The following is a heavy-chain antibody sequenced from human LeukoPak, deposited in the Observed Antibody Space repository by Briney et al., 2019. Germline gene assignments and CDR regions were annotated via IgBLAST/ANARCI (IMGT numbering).Heavy chain of an antibody. V-gene: IGHV1-69*04. D-gene: IGHD5-18*01. Sequence: ASVKVSCKASGGTFISYTISWVRQAPGQGLEWMGRIIPILGIANYAQKFQGRVTITADKSTSTAYMELSSLRSEDTAVYYCARDPTYVYSYGPYYFDYWGQGTLVTVSS. CDR2: IIPILGIA. J-gene: IGHJ4*02. CDR3: ARDPTYVYSYGPYYFDY. CDR1: GGTFISYT.